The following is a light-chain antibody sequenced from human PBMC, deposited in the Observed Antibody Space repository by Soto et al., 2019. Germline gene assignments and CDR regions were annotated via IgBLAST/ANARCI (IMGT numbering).Light chain of an antibody. CDR1: SSDIGAYKY. V-gene: IGLV2-14*01. J-gene: IGLJ2*01. Sequence: QSALTQPASVSESPGQSITISCTGTSSDIGAYKYVSWYQQHPGRAPKLMIYEVIHRPSGVSSRFSGSKSGKTASLSISGLQADDESDYYCSSYTSSRTLVFGGGTKLTVL. CDR2: EVI. CDR3: SSYTSSRTLV.